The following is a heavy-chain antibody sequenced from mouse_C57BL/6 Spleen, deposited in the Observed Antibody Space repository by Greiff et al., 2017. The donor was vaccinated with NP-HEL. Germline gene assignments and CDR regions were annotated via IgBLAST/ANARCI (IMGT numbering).Heavy chain of an antibody. Sequence: VQLQQSGAELARPGASVKLSCKASGYTFTSYGISWVKQRPGQGLEWIGEIYPRSGNTYYNEKFKGKATLTADKSSSTAYMELRSLTSEASAVYFCARLGTTVVEGFAYWGQGTLVTVSA. CDR2: IYPRSGNT. CDR3: ARLGTTVVEGFAY. J-gene: IGHJ3*01. CDR1: GYTFTSYG. D-gene: IGHD1-1*01. V-gene: IGHV1-81*01.